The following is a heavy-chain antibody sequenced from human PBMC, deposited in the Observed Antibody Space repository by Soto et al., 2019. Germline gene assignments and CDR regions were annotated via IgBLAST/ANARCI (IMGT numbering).Heavy chain of an antibody. CDR1: GITLSTYG. CDR2: ISGSGGST. Sequence: GGSLRLSCTAAGITLSTYGMHWVRQAPGKGLEWVSAISGSGGSTYYADSVKGRFTISRDNSKNTLYLQMNSLRAEDTAVYYCAKGGQQLPPGFYYWGQGTLVTVSS. V-gene: IGHV3-23*01. J-gene: IGHJ4*02. D-gene: IGHD6-13*01. CDR3: AKGGQQLPPGFYY.